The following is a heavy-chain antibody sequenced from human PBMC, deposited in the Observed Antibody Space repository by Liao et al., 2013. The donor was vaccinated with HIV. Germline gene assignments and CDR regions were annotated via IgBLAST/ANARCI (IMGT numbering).Heavy chain of an antibody. V-gene: IGHV4-59*01. CDR3: ARGLIDDAFDI. Sequence: QVQLQEAGPRLVKPSETLSLTCSVSGGSISAYYWSWIRQPPGKGLEWIGYIHYTGTTNYNPSVRSRVTLSVDTSKNQFSLKLRFVTAADTAVYYCARGLIDDAFDIWGQGTKVTVSS. CDR2: IHYTGTT. J-gene: IGHJ3*02. CDR1: GGSISAYY.